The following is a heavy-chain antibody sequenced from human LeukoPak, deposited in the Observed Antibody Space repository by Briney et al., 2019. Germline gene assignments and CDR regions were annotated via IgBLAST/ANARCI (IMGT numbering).Heavy chain of an antibody. V-gene: IGHV3-30-3*01. Sequence: GGSLRLSCAVSGFTFSSYAMHWVRQAPGKGLEWVAVISYDGSNKYYADSVKGRFTISRDNSKNTLYLQMNSLRAEDTAVYYCASLLGYCSSTSCYRTTEMDYWGQGTLVTVSS. CDR1: GFTFSSYA. CDR3: ASLLGYCSSTSCYRTTEMDY. J-gene: IGHJ4*02. CDR2: ISYDGSNK. D-gene: IGHD2-2*01.